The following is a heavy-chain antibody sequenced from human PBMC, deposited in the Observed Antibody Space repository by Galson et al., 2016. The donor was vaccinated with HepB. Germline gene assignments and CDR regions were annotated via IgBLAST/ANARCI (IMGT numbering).Heavy chain of an antibody. D-gene: IGHD1-1*01. J-gene: IGHJ4*02. CDR2: ISTRRTS. V-gene: IGHV3-23*01. CDR1: GFVFPNFG. CDR3: AKERLVRRIFDH. Sequence: SLRLSCAASGFVFPNFGLSWVRQAPGKGLEWVASISTRRTSSYSDSVLGRFTISRDNSNNTLYLQMNGLRAEDTAVYYCAKERLVRRIFDHWGQGTLLTVSS.